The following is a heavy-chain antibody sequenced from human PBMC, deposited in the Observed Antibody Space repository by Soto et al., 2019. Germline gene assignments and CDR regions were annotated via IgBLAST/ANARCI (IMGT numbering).Heavy chain of an antibody. J-gene: IGHJ4*02. CDR3: AAGGSGYYAN. D-gene: IGHD3-22*01. Sequence: EVQLVESGGDLVQPGGSLRLSCAASGFTFSTYWMHWVRQAPGKGLLWVSRIKTDGTYATYADSVKGRFTISRGNAKNTLYLQMNSLRVEDAAVYYCAAGGSGYYANWGQGTLVTVSS. CDR2: IKTDGTYA. V-gene: IGHV3-74*01. CDR1: GFTFSTYW.